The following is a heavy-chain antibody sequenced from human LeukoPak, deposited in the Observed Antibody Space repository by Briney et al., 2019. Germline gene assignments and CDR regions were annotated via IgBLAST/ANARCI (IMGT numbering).Heavy chain of an antibody. CDR1: GFTFSSYA. D-gene: IGHD1-26*01. CDR3: AKDRNSGSYYRGPNFDY. Sequence: GSLRLSCAASGFTFSSYAMSWVRQAPGKGLEWVSAISGSGGSTYYADSVKGRFTISRDNSKNTLYLQMNSLRAEDTAVYYCAKDRNSGSYYRGPNFDYWGQGTLVTVSS. J-gene: IGHJ4*02. CDR2: ISGSGGST. V-gene: IGHV3-23*01.